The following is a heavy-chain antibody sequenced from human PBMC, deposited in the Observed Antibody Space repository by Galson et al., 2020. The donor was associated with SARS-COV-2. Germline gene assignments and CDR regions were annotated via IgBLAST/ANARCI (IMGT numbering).Heavy chain of an antibody. CDR2: IIPFLGIT. CDR1: GGTFNSYT. J-gene: IGHJ4*02. Sequence: ASVKVSCKASGGTFNSYTISWVRQAPGQGLEWVGRIIPFLGITNYVQKFQGRLTLTADMSTNTAYMELSSLRLEDTAVFYCARAPSSGPYYPDYWGQGTLVTVSA. CDR3: ARAPSSGPYYPDY. V-gene: IGHV1-69*02. D-gene: IGHD1-26*01.